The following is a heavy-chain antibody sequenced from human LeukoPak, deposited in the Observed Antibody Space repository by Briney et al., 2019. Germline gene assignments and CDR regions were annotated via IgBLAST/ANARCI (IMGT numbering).Heavy chain of an antibody. Sequence: GGSLRLSCAASGFTFSGSAMHWVRQAPGKGLEWVGQIESGAKSYATAYAASVKGRFTISRDDSKNTLYLQMNSLKTEDTAVYYCTTGFLEVVTDDAFDIWGQGTMVTVSS. J-gene: IGHJ3*02. CDR1: GFTFSGSA. D-gene: IGHD2-21*02. CDR3: TTGFLEVVTDDAFDI. CDR2: IESGAKSYAT. V-gene: IGHV3-73*01.